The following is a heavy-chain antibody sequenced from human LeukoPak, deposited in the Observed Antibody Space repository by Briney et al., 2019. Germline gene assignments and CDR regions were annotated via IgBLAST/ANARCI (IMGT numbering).Heavy chain of an antibody. D-gene: IGHD2-2*01. CDR2: IIPIFGTA. J-gene: IGHJ4*02. Sequence: ASVKVSCKASGGTFSSYAISWVRQAPGQGLEWMGGIIPIFGTANYAQKFQGRVTITADESTSTAYMELSSLSSEDTAVYYCARGFLGYCSSTSCSAFDYWGQGTLVTVSS. CDR1: GGTFSSYA. V-gene: IGHV1-69*01. CDR3: ARGFLGYCSSTSCSAFDY.